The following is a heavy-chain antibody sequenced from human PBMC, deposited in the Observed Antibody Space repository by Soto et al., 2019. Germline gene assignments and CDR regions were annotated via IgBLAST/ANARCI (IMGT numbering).Heavy chain of an antibody. Sequence: AASVKVSCKASGYTFTSYAMHWVRQAPGQRLEWMGWINAGNGNTKYSQKFQGRVTITRDKSASTAYMELSSLRSEDTAVYYCARVRITIFGVVTYYYYGMDVWGQGTTVTVSS. CDR2: INAGNGNT. V-gene: IGHV1-3*01. D-gene: IGHD3-3*01. CDR3: ARVRITIFGVVTYYYYGMDV. J-gene: IGHJ6*02. CDR1: GYTFTSYA.